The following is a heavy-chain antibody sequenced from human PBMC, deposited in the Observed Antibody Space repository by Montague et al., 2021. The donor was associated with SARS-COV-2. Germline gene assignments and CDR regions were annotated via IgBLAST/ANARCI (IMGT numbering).Heavy chain of an antibody. D-gene: IGHD2-21*02. CDR3: ARHGPFVVVTAIHDTFDI. CDR2: IYYSGST. CDR1: GGSISTYY. V-gene: IGHV4-59*08. J-gene: IGHJ3*02. Sequence: SETLSLTCTVSGGSISTYYWSWIRQPPGKGLEWIGYIYYSGSTNYNPSLKSRVTISVDTSKNQFSLKLSSVTAADKAVYYCARHGPFVVVTAIHDTFDIWGQGTMVTVSS.